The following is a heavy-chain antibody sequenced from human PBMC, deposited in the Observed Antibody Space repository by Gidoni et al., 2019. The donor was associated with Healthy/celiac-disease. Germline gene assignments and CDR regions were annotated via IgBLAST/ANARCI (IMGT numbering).Heavy chain of an antibody. CDR3: ACAFSGYVDSYSYYMDV. V-gene: IGHV4-30-2*01. CDR1: GGSISSGGYS. D-gene: IGHD5-12*01. J-gene: IGHJ6*03. CDR2: IYYSGST. Sequence: QLQLQESGSGLVKPSQPLSLTCAASGGSISSGGYSWIWIRQPPGKGLEWIGYIYYSGSTYYNPSLKSRVTISLDRSKNQFSLKLSSVTAADTAVYYCACAFSGYVDSYSYYMDVWGKGTTVTVSS.